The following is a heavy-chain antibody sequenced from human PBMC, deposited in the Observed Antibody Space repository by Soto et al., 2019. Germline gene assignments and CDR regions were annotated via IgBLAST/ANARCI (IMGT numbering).Heavy chain of an antibody. CDR3: ARHTRNLFDP. CDR2: VYYRGRS. CDR1: GGSVTNSSYY. J-gene: IGHJ5*02. Sequence: SETLSLTCTVSGGSVTNSSYYWGWIRQSPGKGPEWIGSVYYRGRSYSKSSVKSRVTISVDTSKNQFSLKLSSVTAADTAVYYCARHTRNLFDPWGQGTLVTVSS. V-gene: IGHV4-39*01.